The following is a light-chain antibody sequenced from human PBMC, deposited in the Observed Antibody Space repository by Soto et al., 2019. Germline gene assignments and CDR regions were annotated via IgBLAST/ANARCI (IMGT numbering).Light chain of an antibody. V-gene: IGKV1-33*01. CDR3: QQSGA. Sequence: DIQMTQSPSSLSASVGDRVTITCQASQDIRNYLNWYQQKPGKAPQLLIYDASNLVTGVPSRFSGSGSGKYFTFTISSLQPEDIATYYCQQSGAFGPGTKVDIK. J-gene: IGKJ3*01. CDR1: QDIRNY. CDR2: DAS.